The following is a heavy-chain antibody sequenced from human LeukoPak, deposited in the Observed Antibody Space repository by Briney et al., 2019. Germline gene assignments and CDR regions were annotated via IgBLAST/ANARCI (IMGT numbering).Heavy chain of an antibody. V-gene: IGHV4-61*02. Sequence: SETLSLTCTVSGGSISSGSYYWSWIRQPAGKGLEWIGRIYTGGSTNYNPSLKSRVTVSVDTSKNQFSLKLSSVTAADTAVYYCARETVYYDSSGYYSPAFDIWGQGTMVTVSS. J-gene: IGHJ3*02. CDR1: GGSISSGSYY. CDR2: IYTGGST. D-gene: IGHD3-22*01. CDR3: ARETVYYDSSGYYSPAFDI.